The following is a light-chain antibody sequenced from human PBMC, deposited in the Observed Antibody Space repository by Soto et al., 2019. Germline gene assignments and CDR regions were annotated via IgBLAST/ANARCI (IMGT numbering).Light chain of an antibody. V-gene: IGKV3-20*01. Sequence: EIVLTQSPGTLSLSPGERATLSCRASQSVSSSYLAWYQQKPGQAPRLLIYGASSRATGIPDRFSGSGSGTDFTLTISSLQSEDFAVYYCQQYSKWPITFGQGTRLEI. CDR2: GAS. CDR3: QQYSKWPIT. CDR1: QSVSSSY. J-gene: IGKJ5*01.